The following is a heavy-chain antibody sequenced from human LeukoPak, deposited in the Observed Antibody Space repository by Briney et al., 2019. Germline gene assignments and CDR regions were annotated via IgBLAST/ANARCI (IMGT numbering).Heavy chain of an antibody. J-gene: IGHJ4*02. D-gene: IGHD5-18*01. CDR1: GFTFNSYW. Sequence: PGGSLRLSCTVSGFTFNSYWMTWVRQAPGKGLEWVANVKQDGNEKNYVDSVKGRFTISRDSAKSSLYLQMNSLRVEDTAVYYCAREMGTYGYAPFDYWGQGTLVTVSS. CDR3: AREMGTYGYAPFDY. CDR2: VKQDGNEK. V-gene: IGHV3-7*01.